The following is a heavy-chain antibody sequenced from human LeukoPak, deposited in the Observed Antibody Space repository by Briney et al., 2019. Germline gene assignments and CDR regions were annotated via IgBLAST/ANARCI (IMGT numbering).Heavy chain of an antibody. CDR2: IYSGGAT. V-gene: IGHV3-53*01. CDR1: GFTVSGNY. Sequence: GGSLRLSCAVSGFTVSGNYMSWVRQAPGKGLEWVSLIYSGGATYYADSVKGRFTISRDNSKNTLYLQMNSLRAEDTAVYYCARDQGIYYYGSGSSPFDYWGQGTLVTVSS. J-gene: IGHJ4*02. D-gene: IGHD3-10*01. CDR3: ARDQGIYYYGSGSSPFDY.